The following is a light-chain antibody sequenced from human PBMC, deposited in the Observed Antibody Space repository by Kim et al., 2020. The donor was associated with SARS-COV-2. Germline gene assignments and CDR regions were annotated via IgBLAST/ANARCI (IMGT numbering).Light chain of an antibody. V-gene: IGKV1-5*03. CDR1: QRIRNW. Sequence: SASVGDRVTITCRAGQRIRNWVAWYQHRPGQAPRLLIYRTSRLQSGVSSRVIGSGSGTEFTLTINSLQPDDLATYYCLQYNGYSNTFGRGTKLEI. J-gene: IGKJ2*01. CDR2: RTS. CDR3: LQYNGYSNT.